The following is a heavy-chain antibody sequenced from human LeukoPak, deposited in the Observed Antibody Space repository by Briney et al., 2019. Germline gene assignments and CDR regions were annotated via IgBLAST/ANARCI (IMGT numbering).Heavy chain of an antibody. Sequence: SETLSLTCAVYGGSSSGFYWSWIRQPPGKGLGWSGEINHSGRTNYNPSLKSRVTTSVETSKHQSSLRLSSLTAAATAVYYCARAPYYYVYWYFDLWGRGTLVTVSS. V-gene: IGHV4-34*01. CDR1: GGSSSGFY. CDR3: ARAPYYYVYWYFDL. J-gene: IGHJ2*01. CDR2: INHSGRT. D-gene: IGHD3-10*02.